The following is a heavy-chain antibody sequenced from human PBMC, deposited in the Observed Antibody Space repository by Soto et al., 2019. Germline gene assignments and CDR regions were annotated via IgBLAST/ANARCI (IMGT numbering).Heavy chain of an antibody. CDR1: GFTFSNFW. Sequence: EVQLVESGGGLVQPGGSLRLSCAASGFTFSNFWMSWVRQAPGKGLEWVAAIKEDGSEKNYVGSVRGRFTISRDNAKNSLYPQMNSLRADEQAVYYWGRDVMWGQGSLVSVSS. J-gene: IGHJ4*02. CDR3: GRDVM. V-gene: IGHV3-7*05. CDR2: IKEDGSEK.